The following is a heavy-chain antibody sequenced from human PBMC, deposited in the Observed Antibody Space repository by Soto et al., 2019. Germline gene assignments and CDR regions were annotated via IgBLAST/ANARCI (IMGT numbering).Heavy chain of an antibody. CDR2: IIPILGIA. CDR1: GGTFSSYT. J-gene: IGHJ4*02. CDR3: ARDISSSGWYVVDY. V-gene: IGHV1-69*04. D-gene: IGHD6-19*01. Sequence: RASVKVSCKASGGTFSSYTISRVRQAPGQGLEWMGRIIPILGIANYAQKFQGRVTITADKSTSTAYMELSSLRSEDTAVYYCARDISSSGWYVVDYWGQGTLVTVSS.